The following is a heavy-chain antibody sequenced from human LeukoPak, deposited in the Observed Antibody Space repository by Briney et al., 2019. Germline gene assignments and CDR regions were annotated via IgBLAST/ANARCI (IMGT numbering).Heavy chain of an antibody. D-gene: IGHD1-26*01. CDR1: GLTFSNYW. CDR2: IYTDGRTT. CDR3: ASLSGSRGSAFDI. J-gene: IGHJ3*02. V-gene: IGHV3-74*01. Sequence: GGALRLSCAVAGLTFSNYWMHCVGQARGKGREGVSLIYTDGRTTFYADSVQGRFTISRHNARTTLYLQMNSLRAGDTAVYYCASLSGSRGSAFDIWGQGTMVTVSS.